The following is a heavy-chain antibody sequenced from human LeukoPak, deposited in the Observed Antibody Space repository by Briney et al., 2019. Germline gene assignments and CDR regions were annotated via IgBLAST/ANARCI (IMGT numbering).Heavy chain of an antibody. Sequence: TGGSLRLSCAASGFTFSTYWMTWVRQAPGKGLEWVGRIKSKTTGGTTDFAAPVKGRFTISRDDSKNTLYLQMNSLKTEDTAAYYCTTCTGGSCYSDYWGQGTLVTVSS. CDR1: GFTFSTYW. CDR3: TTCTGGSCYSDY. D-gene: IGHD2-15*01. CDR2: IKSKTTGGTT. V-gene: IGHV3-15*01. J-gene: IGHJ4*02.